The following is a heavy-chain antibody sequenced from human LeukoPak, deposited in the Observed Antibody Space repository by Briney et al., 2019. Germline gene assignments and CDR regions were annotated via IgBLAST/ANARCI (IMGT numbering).Heavy chain of an antibody. CDR2: INPSGGST. D-gene: IGHD1-26*01. Sequence: ASVKVSCTASGYTFTSYYMHWVRQAPGQGLEWMGIINPSGGSTSYAQKFQGRVTMTRDMSTSTVYMELSSLRSEDTAVYYCARDQEGGSYLHWGQGTLVTVSS. V-gene: IGHV1-46*01. CDR3: ARDQEGGSYLH. J-gene: IGHJ4*02. CDR1: GYTFTSYY.